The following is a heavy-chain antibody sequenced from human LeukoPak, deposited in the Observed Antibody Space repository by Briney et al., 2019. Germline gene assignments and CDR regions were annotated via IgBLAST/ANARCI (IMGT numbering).Heavy chain of an antibody. V-gene: IGHV3-21*01. D-gene: IGHD6-6*01. CDR2: ISSSSSYI. CDR1: GFTFSSYS. J-gene: IGHJ6*02. CDR3: ARDLGARYSSSSGMDV. Sequence: PGGSLRLSCAASGFTFSSYSMNWVRQAPGKGLEWVSSISSSSSYIYYADSVKGRFTISRDNAKNSLYLQMNSLRAEDTAVYYCARDLGARYSSSSGMDVWGQGTTVTVSS.